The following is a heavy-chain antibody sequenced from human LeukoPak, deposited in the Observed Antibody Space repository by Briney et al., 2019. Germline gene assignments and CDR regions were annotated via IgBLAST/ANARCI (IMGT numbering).Heavy chain of an antibody. J-gene: IGHJ4*02. CDR3: ARREAYCSSTSCRPFDY. D-gene: IGHD2-2*01. CDR2: IDPSDSYT. V-gene: IGHV5-10-1*01. CDR1: GYSFTFYW. Sequence: GASLKISCKSSGYSFTFYWISWVRQMPGKGLEWMGRIDPSDSYTNYSPSFQGHVTISADKSISTAYLQWSSLKASDTAMYYCARREAYCSSTSCRPFDYWGQGTLVTVSS.